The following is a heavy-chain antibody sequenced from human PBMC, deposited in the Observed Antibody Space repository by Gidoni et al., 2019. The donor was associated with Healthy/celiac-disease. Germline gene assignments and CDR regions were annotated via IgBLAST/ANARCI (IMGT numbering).Heavy chain of an antibody. D-gene: IGHD6-19*01. Sequence: EVQLVESGGGLVQPGRSLRLSCAASGFTFDDYAMNWVRQAQGKGLEWVSGISWKSGSIGYADSVKGRFTIARDNAKNSLYLQMNSLRAEDTALYYCAKDKGLAVAGHFDYWGQGTLVTVSS. V-gene: IGHV3-9*01. CDR1: GFTFDDYA. CDR2: ISWKSGSI. J-gene: IGHJ4*02. CDR3: AKDKGLAVAGHFDY.